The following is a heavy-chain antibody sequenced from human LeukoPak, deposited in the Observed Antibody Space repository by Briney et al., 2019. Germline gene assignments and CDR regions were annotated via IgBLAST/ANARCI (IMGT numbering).Heavy chain of an antibody. D-gene: IGHD6-13*01. CDR1: GFTFSIYW. V-gene: IGHV3-7*01. CDR2: IKEDGSVI. J-gene: IGHJ4*02. Sequence: GGSLRLSCVASGFTFSIYWMSWVRQAPGRGPEWLAIIKEDGSVIWDVESVRGRFTISRDNAKNSVYLEMNGLGGEDTAVYYCARGSGRQQLEQNYWGQGNLVTVSS. CDR3: ARGSGRQQLEQNY.